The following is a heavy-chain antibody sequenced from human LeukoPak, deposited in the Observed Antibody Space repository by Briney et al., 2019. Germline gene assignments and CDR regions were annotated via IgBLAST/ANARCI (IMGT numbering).Heavy chain of an antibody. CDR3: AKESGYCSSTSCFADAFDI. D-gene: IGHD2-2*01. Sequence: PGGSLRLSCAASGFTFSSYGMHWVRQAPGKGLEWVAVIWCDGSNKYDADSVKGRLIISRDNSKNTLYLQMNSLRAEDTAVYYCAKESGYCSSTSCFADAFDIWGQGTMVTVSS. J-gene: IGHJ3*02. CDR2: IWCDGSNK. CDR1: GFTFSSYG. V-gene: IGHV3-33*06.